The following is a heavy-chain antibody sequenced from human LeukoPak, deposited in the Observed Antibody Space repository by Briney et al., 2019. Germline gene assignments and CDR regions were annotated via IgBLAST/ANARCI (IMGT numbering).Heavy chain of an antibody. V-gene: IGHV4-34*01. CDR3: ARTRYYYNSRSYGARYYFDY. CDR2: IYYSGST. J-gene: IGHJ4*02. CDR1: GGSFSGYY. D-gene: IGHD3-10*01. Sequence: SETLSLTCAVYGGSFSGYYWSWIRQPPGKGVEWMGSIYYSGSTYYNPPLKSRVNISVDTSKNQLSLKLSSVTAADTAVYYCARTRYYYNSRSYGARYYFDYWGQGTLVTVSS.